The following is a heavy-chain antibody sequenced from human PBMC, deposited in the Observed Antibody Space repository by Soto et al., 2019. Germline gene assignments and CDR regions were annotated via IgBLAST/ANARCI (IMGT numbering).Heavy chain of an antibody. Sequence: SETLSLTCTVSGGSIRSYYWTWIRQPPGKGLEWLGYIFYSGSTFYNPSLKSRVTISIHTSKSQFSLQLASVTAADTAVYYCARGAADTAMVDSWGQGTLVTVSS. J-gene: IGHJ4*02. CDR3: ARGAADTAMVDS. V-gene: IGHV4-59*01. D-gene: IGHD5-18*01. CDR2: IFYSGST. CDR1: GGSIRSYY.